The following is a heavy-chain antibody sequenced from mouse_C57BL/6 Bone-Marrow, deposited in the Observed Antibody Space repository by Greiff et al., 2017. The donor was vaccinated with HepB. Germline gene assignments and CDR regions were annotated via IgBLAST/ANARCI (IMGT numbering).Heavy chain of an antibody. CDR2: ISSGGSYT. V-gene: IGHV5-6*02. Sequence: EVKLMESGGDLVKPGGSLKLSCAASGFTFSSYGMSWVRQTPDKRLEWVATISSGGSYTYYPDSVKGRFTISRDNAKNTLYLQMSSLKSEDTAMYYCARREDYNYWGQGTTLTVSS. J-gene: IGHJ2*01. D-gene: IGHD2-4*01. CDR1: GFTFSSYG. CDR3: ARREDYNY.